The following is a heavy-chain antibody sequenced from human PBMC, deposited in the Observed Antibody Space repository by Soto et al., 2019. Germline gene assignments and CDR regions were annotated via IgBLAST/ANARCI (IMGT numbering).Heavy chain of an antibody. Sequence: SETLSLTCTVSGGSISSSSYYWGWIRQPPGKGLEWIGSIYYSGSTYYNPSLKSRVTISVDTSKNQFSLKLSSVTAADTAVYYCARFSGNTIDYWGQGTLVTAPQ. J-gene: IGHJ4*02. CDR3: ARFSGNTIDY. CDR2: IYYSGST. CDR1: GGSISSSSYY. D-gene: IGHD5-18*01. V-gene: IGHV4-39*01.